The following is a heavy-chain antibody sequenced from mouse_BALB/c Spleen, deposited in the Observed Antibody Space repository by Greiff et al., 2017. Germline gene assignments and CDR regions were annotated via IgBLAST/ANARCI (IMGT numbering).Heavy chain of an antibody. D-gene: IGHD1-1*01. V-gene: IGHV2-9*02. CDR3: ARDDYGSSYNLYAMDY. CDR1: GFSLTSYG. CDR2: IWAGGST. J-gene: IGHJ4*01. Sequence: VKLVESGPGLVAPSQSLSITCTVSGFSLTSYGVHWVRQPPGKGLEWLGVIWAGGSTNYNSALMSRLSISKDNSKTQVFLKMNSLQTDDTAMYYCARDDYGSSYNLYAMDYWGQGTSVTVSS.